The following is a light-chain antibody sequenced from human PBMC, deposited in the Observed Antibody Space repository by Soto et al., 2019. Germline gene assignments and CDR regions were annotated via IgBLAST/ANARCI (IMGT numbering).Light chain of an antibody. J-gene: IGKJ1*01. V-gene: IGKV3-20*01. CDR2: GAS. CDR3: QQYVNSPCT. Sequence: EIVLTQSPGTLSLSPGERATLSCRASQIISSRYLAWYQQKPGQAPRLLIYGASSRATGIPDRFSGSGSGTDFTLTISRLEPEDCAVYYSQQYVNSPCTFGQGTKLEIK. CDR1: QIISSRY.